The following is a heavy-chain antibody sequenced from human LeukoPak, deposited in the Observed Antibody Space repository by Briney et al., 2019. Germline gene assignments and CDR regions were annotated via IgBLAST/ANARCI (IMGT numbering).Heavy chain of an antibody. CDR1: GGSIDMTNY. D-gene: IGHD2/OR15-2a*01. CDR3: TRENRPFCPFAY. J-gene: IGHJ4*02. CDR2: IAHDGTR. V-gene: IGHV4-4*02. Sequence: SGTLSLTCGVSGGSIDMTNYWSWVRQAPGKGLEWIGEIAHDGTRNYSAPLRSRVAMSLDRANNQFSLSLTSVTAADTAVYYCTRENRPFCPFAYWGQGVLVTVSS.